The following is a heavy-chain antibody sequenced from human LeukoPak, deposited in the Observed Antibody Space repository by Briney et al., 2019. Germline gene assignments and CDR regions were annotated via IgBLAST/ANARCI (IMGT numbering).Heavy chain of an antibody. V-gene: IGHV4-59*01. J-gene: IGHJ6*03. CDR1: GGSISSYY. CDR3: VRGGPSAVTLWGPNHYYYMDV. Sequence: PSETLSLTCTVSGGSISSYYWSWIRQPPGKGLEWIGYIYDSGSTSYNPSLKSRVTISVDTSKNQFSLKLSSVTAADTAVYYCVRGGPSAVTLWGPNHYYYMDVWGKGTTVTVSS. D-gene: IGHD4-23*01. CDR2: IYDSGST.